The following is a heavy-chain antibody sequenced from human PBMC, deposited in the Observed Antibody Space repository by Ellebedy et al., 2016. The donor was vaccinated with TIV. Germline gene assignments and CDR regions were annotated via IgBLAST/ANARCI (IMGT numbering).Heavy chain of an antibody. V-gene: IGHV3-30*18. CDR1: GFTVSSNY. CDR2: ISFDGNRK. D-gene: IGHD3-22*01. Sequence: GESLKISCAASGFTVSSNYMSWVRQAPGKGLEWVAVISFDGNRKYYVDSVKGRFTISRDNSKNTLYLQMSFLRAEDTAVYYCAKWLVWFNGDSSGYQTPFDYWGQGTLVTVSS. CDR3: AKWLVWFNGDSSGYQTPFDY. J-gene: IGHJ4*02.